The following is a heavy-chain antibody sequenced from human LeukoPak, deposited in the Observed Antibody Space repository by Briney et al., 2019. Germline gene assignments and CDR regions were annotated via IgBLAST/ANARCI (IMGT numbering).Heavy chain of an antibody. Sequence: GGSLRLSCTASGFTFSRYWMTWVRQAPGKGLEWVANIREDGSAKYYVDSMKGRFTISRDNAKNSLYLQINSLRAEDTAVYYCARDSPGYGGYSYWGQGTLVTVSS. CDR3: ARDSPGYGGYSY. D-gene: IGHD5-12*01. CDR1: GFTFSRYW. J-gene: IGHJ4*02. CDR2: IREDGSAK. V-gene: IGHV3-7*04.